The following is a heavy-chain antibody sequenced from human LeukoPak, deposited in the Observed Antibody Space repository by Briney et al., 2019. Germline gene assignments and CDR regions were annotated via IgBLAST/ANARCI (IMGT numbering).Heavy chain of an antibody. CDR1: GYTFTSYA. V-gene: IGHV1-3*03. Sequence: ASVTVSCKASGYTFTSYAMHWVRQAPGQRLEWMGWINAGNGNTKYSQEFQGRVTITRDTSASTAYMELSSLRSEDMAVYYCARQPYSGYDFGWFDPWGQGTLVTVSS. CDR3: ARQPYSGYDFGWFDP. J-gene: IGHJ5*02. CDR2: INAGNGNT. D-gene: IGHD5-12*01.